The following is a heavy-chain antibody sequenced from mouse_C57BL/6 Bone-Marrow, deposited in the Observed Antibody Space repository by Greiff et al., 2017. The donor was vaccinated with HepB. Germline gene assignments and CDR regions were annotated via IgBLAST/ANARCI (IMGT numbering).Heavy chain of an antibody. CDR2: IYPSDSET. Sequence: QVQLQQPGAELVRPGSSVKLSCKASGYTFTSYWMDWVKQRPGQGLEWIGNIYPSDSETHYNQKFKYKATLTVDKSSSTAYMQLSSLTSEDSAVYYCARGDYAMDYWGQGTSVTVSS. V-gene: IGHV1-61*01. CDR3: ARGDYAMDY. CDR1: GYTFTSYW. J-gene: IGHJ4*01.